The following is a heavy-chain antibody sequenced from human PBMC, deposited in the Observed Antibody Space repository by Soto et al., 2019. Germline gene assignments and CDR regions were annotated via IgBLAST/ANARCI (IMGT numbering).Heavy chain of an antibody. CDR3: ARASASSKLRGVVIN. CDR2: IYHSGNT. J-gene: IGHJ4*02. V-gene: IGHV4-4*02. Sequence: QVQLQESGPGLVKPSGTLSLTCALSGASIITDNWWSWVRQPPGKEMEWIGEIYHSGNTNINPSVKSRVTISVDTSKNQFSLTVSSVTAADTAIYYCARASASSKLRGVVINWGQGTLVTVSS. CDR1: GASIITDNW. D-gene: IGHD3-10*01.